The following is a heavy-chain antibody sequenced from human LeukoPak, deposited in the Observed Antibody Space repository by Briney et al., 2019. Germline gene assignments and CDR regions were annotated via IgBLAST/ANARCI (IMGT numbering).Heavy chain of an antibody. J-gene: IGHJ3*02. V-gene: IGHV4-39*01. D-gene: IGHD3-3*01. Sequence: SETLSLTCTVSGGSISSSSYYWGWIRQPPGKGLEWIGSIYYSGSTYYNPSLKSRVTISVDTSKNQFSLKLSSVTAADTAVYYCARHFITIFGRGAFDIWGQGTMVTVSS. CDR2: IYYSGST. CDR1: GGSISSSSYY. CDR3: ARHFITIFGRGAFDI.